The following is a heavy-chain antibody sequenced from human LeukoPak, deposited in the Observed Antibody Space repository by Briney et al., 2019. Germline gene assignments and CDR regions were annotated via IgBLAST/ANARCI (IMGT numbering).Heavy chain of an antibody. V-gene: IGHV4-61*02. J-gene: IGHJ4*02. CDR2: IYTSGST. D-gene: IGHD6-13*01. Sequence: PSETLSLTCTVSGGSISSGSYYWSWIRQSAGKGLEWIGLIYTSGSTNYNPSLKSRVTISVDTSKNQFSLKLISVTAADTAVYYCARGRRWAAAEIVYWGQGTLVTVSS. CDR1: GGSISSGSYY. CDR3: ARGRRWAAAEIVY.